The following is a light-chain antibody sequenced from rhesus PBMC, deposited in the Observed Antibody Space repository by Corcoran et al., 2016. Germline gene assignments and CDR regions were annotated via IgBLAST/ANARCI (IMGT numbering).Light chain of an antibody. CDR2: KAS. V-gene: IGKV1-22*01. Sequence: DIQMTQSPSSLSASIGDTVTITCRASQGIYSWLAWYQQKPGKAPNLLIYKASSLQSGVPSRFSGSGSGTDFTLTISGLQSEDCSTYYCQQYSTRPPTFGQGTKVEIK. CDR3: QQYSTRPPT. CDR1: QGIYSW. J-gene: IGKJ1*01.